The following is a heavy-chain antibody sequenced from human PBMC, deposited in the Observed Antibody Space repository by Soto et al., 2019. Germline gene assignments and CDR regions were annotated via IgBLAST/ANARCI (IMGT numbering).Heavy chain of an antibody. CDR2: IISILNRA. CDR1: GGTFTNYT. D-gene: IGHD5-18*01. V-gene: IGHV1-69*02. CDR3: ASAGYSSQAYGD. J-gene: IGHJ4*02. Sequence: QVQLVQSGAAVTKPGSSVRVSCKASGGTFTNYTIGWVRRAPGQGLEGMGRIISILNRAQYAEKFQGRVTITVDKATSRAYMDLDSLGSEDTAIYFCASAGYSSQAYGDWGQRTLVTVSS.